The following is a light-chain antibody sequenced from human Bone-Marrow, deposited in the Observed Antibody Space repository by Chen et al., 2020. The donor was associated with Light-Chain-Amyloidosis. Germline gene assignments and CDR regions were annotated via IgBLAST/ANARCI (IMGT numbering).Light chain of an antibody. CDR3: QSADSSGTYEVI. Sequence: SYELPQPPSASVSPGQPARITCSGDDLPTKYAYWYQQKPGQAPVLVIHRDTERPSGISERFSGSSSGTTATLTISGVQAEDEADYHCQSADSSGTYEVIFGGGTKLTVL. V-gene: IGLV3-25*03. J-gene: IGLJ2*01. CDR1: DLPTKY. CDR2: RDT.